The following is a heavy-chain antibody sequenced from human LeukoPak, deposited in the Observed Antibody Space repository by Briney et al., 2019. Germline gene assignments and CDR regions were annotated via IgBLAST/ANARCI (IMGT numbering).Heavy chain of an antibody. Sequence: GGSLRLSCAASGITFSSYAMSWVRQAPGKGLEWVSVISGSGGSTYHADSVKGRFTISRDNSKNTLYLQMNSLRAEDTAVYYCAKAPSIVATKDAAFDIWGQGTMVTVSS. D-gene: IGHD5-12*01. CDR1: GITFSSYA. J-gene: IGHJ3*02. V-gene: IGHV3-23*01. CDR3: AKAPSIVATKDAAFDI. CDR2: ISGSGGST.